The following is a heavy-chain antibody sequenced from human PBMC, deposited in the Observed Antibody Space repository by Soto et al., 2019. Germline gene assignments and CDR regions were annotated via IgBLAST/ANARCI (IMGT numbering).Heavy chain of an antibody. CDR2: ISPFNGNI. Sequence: SVKVSFRDSCYTFINYGISWVRQAPGQGLEWMGWISPFNGNIKYGQKFQGRVTVTTDTSTSIAYMELTSLRSDDTAVYYCAKEEDSQALDFWGQGTLVTVSS. CDR1: CYTFINYG. CDR3: AKEEDSQALDF. J-gene: IGHJ4*02. V-gene: IGHV1-18*01.